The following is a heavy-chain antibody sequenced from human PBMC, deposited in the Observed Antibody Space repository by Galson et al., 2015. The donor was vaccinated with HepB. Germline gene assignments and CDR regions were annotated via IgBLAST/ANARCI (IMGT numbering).Heavy chain of an antibody. CDR2: ISSSGDTI. J-gene: IGHJ6*02. D-gene: IGHD6-19*01. V-gene: IGHV3-11*01. CDR3: ARGGGKNLAGLFHYYYYGLDV. CDR1: GFTFSDYY. Sequence: SLRLSCAASGFTFSDYYMSWIRQAPGKGLEWLSYISSSGDTIYYADSVRGRFTISRDNANNSLYLQMNSLRAEDTAVYCCARGGGKNLAGLFHYYYYGLDVWGQGTTVTVSS.